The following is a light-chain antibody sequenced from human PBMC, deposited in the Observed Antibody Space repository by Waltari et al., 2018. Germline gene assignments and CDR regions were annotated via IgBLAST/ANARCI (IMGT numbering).Light chain of an antibody. CDR3: QVWDSSSDHVV. Sequence: SYVLTQPPSVSVAPGKPARITCGCKNIGSRSGHWYQQKPGQAPVLVVYDDSDRPSGIPERFSGSNSGNTATLTISRVEAGDEADYYCQVWDSSSDHVVFGGGTKLTVL. CDR1: NIGSRS. J-gene: IGLJ2*01. V-gene: IGLV3-21*03. CDR2: DDS.